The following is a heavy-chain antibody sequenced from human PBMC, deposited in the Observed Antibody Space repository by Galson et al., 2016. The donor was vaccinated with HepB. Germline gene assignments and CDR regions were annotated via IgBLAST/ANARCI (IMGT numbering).Heavy chain of an antibody. J-gene: IGHJ6*02. CDR1: GFTFGAYW. D-gene: IGHD1-1*01. CDR3: ARDRSWNEGEYYYGMDV. V-gene: IGHV3-7*03. Sequence: SLRLSCAASGFTFGAYWMTWVRQAPGKGLEWVANIKQDGTENYYGVSVKGRFTISRDNAKDSLYLQMNTLTVEGTAIYYCARDRSWNEGEYYYGMDVWGQGTTVIVSS. CDR2: IKQDGTEN.